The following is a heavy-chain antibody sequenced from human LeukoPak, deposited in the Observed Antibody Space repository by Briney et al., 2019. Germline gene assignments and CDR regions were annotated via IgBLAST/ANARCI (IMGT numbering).Heavy chain of an antibody. CDR2: IKQDGSEK. CDR3: ARSLRYFDWLHTSYYFDY. CDR1: GFTFSSYW. J-gene: IGHJ4*02. Sequence: GGSLRLSCAASGFTFSSYWMSWVRQAPGKGLEWVANIKQDGSEKYYVDSVEGRFTISRDNAKNSLYLQMNSLRAEDTAVYYCARSLRYFDWLHTSYYFDYWGQGTLVTVSS. V-gene: IGHV3-7*01. D-gene: IGHD3-9*01.